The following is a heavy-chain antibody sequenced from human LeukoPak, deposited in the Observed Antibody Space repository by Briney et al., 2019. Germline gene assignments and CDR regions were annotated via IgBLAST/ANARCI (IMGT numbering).Heavy chain of an antibody. CDR3: AKGAQDYGDSTTDY. CDR1: AFTFSSYA. CDR2: VSGSGGRT. D-gene: IGHD4-17*01. J-gene: IGHJ4*02. V-gene: IGHV3-23*01. Sequence: PGGSLRLSCAASAFTFSSYAMSWFRQAPGKGLEWVSVVSGSGGRTYYADSVKGRFTTSRDNSKNTLFLQMNSLRAEDTAVYYCAKGAQDYGDSTTDYWGQGTLVTVSS.